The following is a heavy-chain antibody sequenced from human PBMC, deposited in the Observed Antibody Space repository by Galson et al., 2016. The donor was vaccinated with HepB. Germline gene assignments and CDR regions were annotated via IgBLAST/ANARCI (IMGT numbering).Heavy chain of an antibody. J-gene: IGHJ4*02. D-gene: IGHD6-19*01. CDR1: GYIFSSYA. CDR3: ARYSSGWHRVDY. CDR2: ISVYHGNT. V-gene: IGHV1-18*01. Sequence: SVKVSCEASGYIFSSYAISWVRQAPGQGLEWMGWISVYHGNTNYAQMLQGRVTMATDTSTSTAFMELRSLGSDDTAVYYCARYSSGWHRVDYWGQGTLVTVSS.